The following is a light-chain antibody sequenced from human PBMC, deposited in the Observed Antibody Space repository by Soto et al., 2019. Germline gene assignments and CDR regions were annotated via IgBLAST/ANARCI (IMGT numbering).Light chain of an antibody. CDR3: QQAGFT. CDR1: QSVSNS. CDR2: DAS. J-gene: IGKJ3*01. Sequence: EVVLTQSPATLSLSPGERATLSCRASQSVSNSLAWYQQRPGQAPRLLIYDASNRATGIPARFSGSGSGTDFTLTISSLEPDDFALYSCQQAGFTFGPGTKVDIK. V-gene: IGKV3-11*01.